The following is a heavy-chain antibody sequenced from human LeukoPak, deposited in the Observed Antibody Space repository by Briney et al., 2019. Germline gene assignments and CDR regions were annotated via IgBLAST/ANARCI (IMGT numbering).Heavy chain of an antibody. V-gene: IGHV3-23*01. CDR3: AKYYYGSGSYYSNFDY. D-gene: IGHD3-10*01. J-gene: IGHJ4*02. CDR1: GFTFSSYA. Sequence: GGSLRLSCAVSGFTFSSYAMSWVRQAPGKGLEWVSAISGSGGSTYYADSVKGRFTISRDNSKNTLYLQMNSLRAEDTAVYYCAKYYYGSGSYYSNFDYWGQGTLVTVSS. CDR2: ISGSGGST.